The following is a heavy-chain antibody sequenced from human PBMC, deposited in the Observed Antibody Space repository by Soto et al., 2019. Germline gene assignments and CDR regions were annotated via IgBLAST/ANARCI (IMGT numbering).Heavy chain of an antibody. Sequence: EVQLVESGGGLVQPGRSLRLSCAASGFTFDDYAMHWVRQAPGKGLEWVSGISWNSGSRNYADSVRGRFTISRDNAKNSLFLQMISLRLEDTALYYRVKALLVIPPANTFDMWGQGTMVTVSS. J-gene: IGHJ3*02. D-gene: IGHD2-2*01. V-gene: IGHV3-9*01. CDR1: GFTFDDYA. CDR3: VKALLVIPPANTFDM. CDR2: ISWNSGSR.